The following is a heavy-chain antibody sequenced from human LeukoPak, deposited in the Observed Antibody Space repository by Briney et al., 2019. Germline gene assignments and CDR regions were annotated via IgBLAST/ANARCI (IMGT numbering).Heavy chain of an antibody. D-gene: IGHD3-10*01. J-gene: IGHJ4*02. CDR2: ISYSGST. V-gene: IGHV4-59*01. CDR1: GGSISSYY. CDR3: ARVRRYGAYFDY. Sequence: SETLSLTCTVSGGSISSYYWSWIRQPPGKGLEWIGYISYSGSTNYNPSLKSRVTISVDTSKNQFSLKLNSVTAADTAVYYCARVRRYGAYFDYWGQGTLVTVSS.